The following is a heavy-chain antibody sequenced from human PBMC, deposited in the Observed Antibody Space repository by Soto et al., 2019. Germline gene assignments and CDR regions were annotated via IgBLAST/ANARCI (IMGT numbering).Heavy chain of an antibody. CDR2: ISGSGDRT. D-gene: IGHD1-1*01. V-gene: IGHV3-23*01. CDR3: AKEKFSTTYCDVFDI. J-gene: IGHJ3*02. Sequence: EVQLLGSGGGLVQPGGSLRLSCGASGFTFSSYAMSWVRQAPGKGLEWVSVISGSGDRTDHADSVKGRLTISRDNSKNTLYLQMHSLRGEDTAKYCGAKEKFSTTYCDVFDIWGQGTVVTVSS. CDR1: GFTFSSYA.